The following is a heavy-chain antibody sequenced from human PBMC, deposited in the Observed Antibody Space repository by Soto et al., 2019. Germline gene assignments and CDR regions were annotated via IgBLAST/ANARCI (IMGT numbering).Heavy chain of an antibody. J-gene: IGHJ6*02. CDR3: ARDSAGLDV. V-gene: IGHV4-61*01. CDR2: IYYSGST. Sequence: QVQLQESGPGLVKPSETLSLTCTVSGGSVSSGSYYWGWIRETPGKGLEWIAYIYYSGSTNYNPSLKSRVTISVDTSKNQFSLRFSSVTAADTAVYYCARDSAGLDVWGQGTTVTVSS. D-gene: IGHD6-13*01. CDR1: GGSVSSGSYY.